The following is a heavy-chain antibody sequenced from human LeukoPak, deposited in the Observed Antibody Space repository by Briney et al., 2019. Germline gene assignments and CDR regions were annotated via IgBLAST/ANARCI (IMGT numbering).Heavy chain of an antibody. CDR1: GGSISNYY. J-gene: IGHJ4*02. CDR3: ARVGTQGYNYGYEDY. Sequence: SETLSLTCTVSGGSISNYYWSWIRQPPGKRLEWIGYIYHSGVTNYNPSLKSRVTISIDTSKNQFSLKVNSVTTADTAVYYCARVGTQGYNYGYEDYWGQGTLVTVSS. CDR2: IYHSGVT. D-gene: IGHD5-18*01. V-gene: IGHV4-59*13.